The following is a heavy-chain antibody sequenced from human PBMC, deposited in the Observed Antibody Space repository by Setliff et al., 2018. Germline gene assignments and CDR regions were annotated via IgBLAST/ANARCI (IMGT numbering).Heavy chain of an antibody. CDR2: IYPGDSDT. CDR1: GYRFTSYW. D-gene: IGHD3-10*01. V-gene: IGHV5-51*01. Sequence: PGESLKISCKGSGYRFTSYWIGWVRQMPGKGLEWMGLIYPGDSDTRYSPSFRGQVSIFVDASKDHFSLHLSSVTAADTAMYYCAGSHGSGGYYSDAPYYFQYWGQGTLVTVSS. J-gene: IGHJ4*02. CDR3: AGSHGSGGYYSDAPYYFQY.